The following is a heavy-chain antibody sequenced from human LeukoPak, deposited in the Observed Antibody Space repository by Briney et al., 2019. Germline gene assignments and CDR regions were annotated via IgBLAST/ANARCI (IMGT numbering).Heavy chain of an antibody. D-gene: IGHD2-15*01. CDR3: ARALVAPYYFDY. J-gene: IGHJ4*02. CDR1: GYTDRGNY. V-gene: IGHV3-74*01. CDR2: INPDGGST. Sequence: GGSLRLSCAASGYTDRGNYMRWVRQAPGKGLVWVSRINPDGGSTTYAGSVKGRFTISRDNAKNTLYLQMNSLRAEDTAVYYCARALVAPYYFDYWGQGALVTVSS.